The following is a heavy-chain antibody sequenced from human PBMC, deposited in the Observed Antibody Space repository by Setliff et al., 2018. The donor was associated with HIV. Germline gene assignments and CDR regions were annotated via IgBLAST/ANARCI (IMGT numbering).Heavy chain of an antibody. V-gene: IGHV5-10-1*01. CDR3: ARGFYGDYYFDY. Sequence: SWVRQSPGKGLEWMGRIDPSNSNTNYSPSFQGHVTISADKSISTAYLQWSSLKASDTAMYYCARGFYGDYYFDYWGQGTLVTVSS. CDR2: IDPSNSNT. J-gene: IGHJ4*02. D-gene: IGHD4-17*01.